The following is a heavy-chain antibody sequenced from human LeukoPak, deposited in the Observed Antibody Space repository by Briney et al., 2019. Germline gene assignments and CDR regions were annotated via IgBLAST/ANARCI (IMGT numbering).Heavy chain of an antibody. CDR3: ARDRPEDFDWLFPGWFNP. D-gene: IGHD3-9*01. CDR1: GGSISSGGYY. CDR2: IYHSGST. V-gene: IGHV4-30-2*01. Sequence: PSQTLSLTCTVSGGSISSGGYYWSWIRQPPGKGLEWIGYIYHSGSTYYNPSLKSRVTISVDRSKNQFSLKLSSVPAADTAVYYCARDRPEDFDWLFPGWFNPWGQGTLVTVSS. J-gene: IGHJ5*02.